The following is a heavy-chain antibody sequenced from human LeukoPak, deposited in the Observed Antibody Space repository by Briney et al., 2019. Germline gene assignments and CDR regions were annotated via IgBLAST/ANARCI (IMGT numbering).Heavy chain of an antibody. V-gene: IGHV4-39*07. CDR1: GGSISSGNYD. D-gene: IGHD2-15*01. Sequence: SETLSLTCTVSGGSISSGNYDWGWIRQPPGKGLEWIGSISYSGSTYYNPSLKSRVTISVDTSKNQFSLKLSFVTAADTAVCYCARAYCGGGTCYYGMDVWGQGTTATVSS. CDR3: ARAYCGGGTCYYGMDV. CDR2: ISYSGST. J-gene: IGHJ6*02.